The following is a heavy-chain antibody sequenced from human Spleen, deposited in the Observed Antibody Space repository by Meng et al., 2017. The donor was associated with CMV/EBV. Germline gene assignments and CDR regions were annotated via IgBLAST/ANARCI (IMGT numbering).Heavy chain of an antibody. CDR3: AKDMGRWGPEFFDS. CDR1: GFTFTNHG. CDR2: VRYDGTSE. Sequence: GESLKISCAASGFTFTNHGMHWVRQAPGKGLEWVTFVRYDGTSELYIDSVKGRFTISRDNSQNRVYLQMNTLRPEDTAVYYCAKDMGRWGPEFFDSWGQGTLVTVS. D-gene: IGHD3-10*01. J-gene: IGHJ4*02. V-gene: IGHV3-30*02.